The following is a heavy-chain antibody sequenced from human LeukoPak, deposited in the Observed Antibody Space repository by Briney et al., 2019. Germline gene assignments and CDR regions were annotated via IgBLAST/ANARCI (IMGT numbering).Heavy chain of an antibody. J-gene: IGHJ5*02. V-gene: IGHV3-21*01. CDR1: GFTFNSYS. Sequence: PGGSLRLSCAASGFTFNSYSMNWVRQAPGKGLEWVSSISSSSLSYIYYADSVKGRFTISRDNSKNTLYLQMNSLRAEDTAVYYCAKDCRFGETINWFGPWGQGTLVTVSS. CDR2: ISSSSLSYI. CDR3: AKDCRFGETINWFGP. D-gene: IGHD3-10*01.